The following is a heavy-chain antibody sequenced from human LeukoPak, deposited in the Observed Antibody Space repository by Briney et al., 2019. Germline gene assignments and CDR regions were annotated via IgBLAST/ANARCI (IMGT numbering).Heavy chain of an antibody. Sequence: GRSLRLSCAASGFIFDDYAMHWVRQAPGKGLEWVSGISWNSGSIGYADSVKGRFTISRDNAKNSLYLQMNSLRAEDTALYYCAKDMSSGFPYYYYYGMDVWGQGTTVTVSS. CDR2: ISWNSGSI. CDR3: AKDMSSGFPYYYYYGMDV. J-gene: IGHJ6*02. D-gene: IGHD6-19*01. CDR1: GFIFDDYA. V-gene: IGHV3-9*01.